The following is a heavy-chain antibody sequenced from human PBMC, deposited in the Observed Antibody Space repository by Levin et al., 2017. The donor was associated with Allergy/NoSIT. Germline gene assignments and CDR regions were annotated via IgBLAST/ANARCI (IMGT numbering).Heavy chain of an antibody. D-gene: IGHD4-17*01. CDR1: GFTFANSE. Sequence: PGGSLRLSCATSGFTFANSEMNWFRKAPGKGLEWLGFIRSKTYGGTSEYAASVKARFIILRDDSTSIAYLQLDSLKTEDSAVYFCARHAYGDSLGYFDYWGPATLVPVSS. J-gene: IGHJ4*02. CDR3: ARHAYGDSLGYFDY. V-gene: IGHV3-49*03. CDR2: IRSKTYGGTS.